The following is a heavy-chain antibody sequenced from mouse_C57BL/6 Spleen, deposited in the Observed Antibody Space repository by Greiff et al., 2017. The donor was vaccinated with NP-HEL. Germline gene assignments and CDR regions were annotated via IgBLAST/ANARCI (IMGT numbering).Heavy chain of an antibody. V-gene: IGHV5-17*01. CDR3: ARWGLRLLNYAIDY. CDR1: GFTFSDYG. J-gene: IGHJ4*01. Sequence: DVKLVESGGGLVKPGGSLKLSCAASGFTFSDYGMHWVRQAPEKGLEWVAYISSGSSTIYYADTVKGRFTISRDNAKNTLFLQITSLRSEHTAMYYCARWGLRLLNYAIDYWGQGTSVTVSS. CDR2: ISSGSSTI. D-gene: IGHD3-2*02.